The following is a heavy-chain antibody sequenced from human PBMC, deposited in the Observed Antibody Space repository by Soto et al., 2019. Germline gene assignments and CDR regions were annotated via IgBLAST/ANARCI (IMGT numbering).Heavy chain of an antibody. Sequence: QVQLVQSGAEAKKPGASVKVSCKASGYTFTKYYIHWVRLAAGQGLEYMGWINPNNGGTRHAQKFQGRVTMIRDTAISTVYMELSSLTSDDRAVYYCARKDRSTSLDYWGQGTLVTVSS. CDR2: INPNNGGT. J-gene: IGHJ4*02. V-gene: IGHV1-2*02. D-gene: IGHD3-16*01. CDR3: ARKDRSTSLDY. CDR1: GYTFTKYY.